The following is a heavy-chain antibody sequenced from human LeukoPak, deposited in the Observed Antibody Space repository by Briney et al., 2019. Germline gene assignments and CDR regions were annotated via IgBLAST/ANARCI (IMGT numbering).Heavy chain of an antibody. D-gene: IGHD5-12*01. Sequence: GASVKVSCKASGYTFTSYAMHWVRQAPGQRLEWMGWSNAGNGNTKYSQEFQGRVTITRDTSASTAYMELSSLRSEDTAVYYCATATYSGYGGYFDYWGQGTLVTVSS. CDR3: ATATYSGYGGYFDY. V-gene: IGHV1-3*02. CDR1: GYTFTSYA. CDR2: SNAGNGNT. J-gene: IGHJ4*02.